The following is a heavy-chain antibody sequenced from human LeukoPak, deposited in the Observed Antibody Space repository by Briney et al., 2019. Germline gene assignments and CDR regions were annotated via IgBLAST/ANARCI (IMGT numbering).Heavy chain of an antibody. CDR2: IYYSGST. CDR3: ARDGRTPFDY. D-gene: IGHD1-1*01. J-gene: IGHJ4*02. Sequence: SETLSLTCTVSGGSISSGGYYWSWLRQHPGKGLEWIGYIYYSGSTYYNPSLKSRVTISVDTSKNQFSLKLSSVTAADTAVYYCARDGRTPFDYWGQGTLVTVSS. CDR1: GGSISSGGYY. V-gene: IGHV4-31*03.